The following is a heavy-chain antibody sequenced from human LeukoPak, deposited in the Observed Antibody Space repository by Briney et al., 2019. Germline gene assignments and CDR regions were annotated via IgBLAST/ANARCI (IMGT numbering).Heavy chain of an antibody. J-gene: IGHJ4*02. CDR1: GFTFSSNW. V-gene: IGHV3-74*01. D-gene: IGHD1-26*01. CDR3: VRDLGGRSGH. Sequence: GGSLRLSCAASGFTFSSNWMHWVCQAPGKGLVWVSRINEDGSTTNYADSVKGRSTIFRDNAKNTLYLQMNSLRAEDTAVYYCVRDLGGRSGHWGQGTLVTVSS. CDR2: INEDGSTT.